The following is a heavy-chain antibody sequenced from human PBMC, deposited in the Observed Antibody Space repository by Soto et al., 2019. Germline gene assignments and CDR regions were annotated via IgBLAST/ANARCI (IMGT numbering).Heavy chain of an antibody. V-gene: IGHV4-59*08. Sequence: TSETLSLTCTVSGGSISSYYWSWIWQPPGKGLEWIGYIYYSGSTNYNPSLKSRVTISVDTSKNQFSLKLSSVTAADTAVYYCARHIAAAGTPTDYWGQGTLVTVSS. J-gene: IGHJ4*02. CDR2: IYYSGST. CDR1: GGSISSYY. CDR3: ARHIAAAGTPTDY. D-gene: IGHD6-13*01.